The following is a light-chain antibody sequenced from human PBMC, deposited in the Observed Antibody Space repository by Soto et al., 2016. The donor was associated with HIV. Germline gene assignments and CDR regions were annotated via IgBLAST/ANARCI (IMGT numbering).Light chain of an antibody. CDR3: QVWDRSRDHPNWV. Sequence: SYELTQPPSVSVAPGKTARINCGGNNIGRKSVHWYQQRPGQAPVLVIYDDSDRRSGIPERFSGSNSGDTAALTISRVEAGDEADYFCQVWDRSRDHPNWVFGGGTKLTIL. V-gene: IGLV3-21*04. CDR1: NIGRKS. CDR2: DDS. J-gene: IGLJ3*02.